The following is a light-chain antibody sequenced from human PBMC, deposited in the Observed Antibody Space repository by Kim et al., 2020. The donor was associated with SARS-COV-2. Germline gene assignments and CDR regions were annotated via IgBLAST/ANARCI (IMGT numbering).Light chain of an antibody. Sequence: EIVLTQSPATLSLSPGERATLSCRASRSVSTFLACYQQKPGQAPRLLIYDASNRATGIPPRFSGSGSGTDFTLTISSLEPDDFAVYYCHHRSDWPLTFGGGTKVDIK. CDR1: RSVSTF. V-gene: IGKV3-11*01. J-gene: IGKJ4*01. CDR3: HHRSDWPLT. CDR2: DAS.